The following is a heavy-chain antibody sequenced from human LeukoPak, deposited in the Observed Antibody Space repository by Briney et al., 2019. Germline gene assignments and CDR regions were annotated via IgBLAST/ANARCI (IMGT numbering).Heavy chain of an antibody. D-gene: IGHD5-24*01. J-gene: IGHJ4*02. CDR3: ARVRRDGYYPSIGFDY. Sequence: GGSLRLSCAASGFIFSSYWMSWVRQAPGKGLEWVANIKQDGSEKYYVDSVKGRFTISRDNAKNSLYLQMNSLRAEDTAVYYCARVRRDGYYPSIGFDYWGQGTLVTVSS. CDR1: GFIFSSYW. V-gene: IGHV3-7*01. CDR2: IKQDGSEK.